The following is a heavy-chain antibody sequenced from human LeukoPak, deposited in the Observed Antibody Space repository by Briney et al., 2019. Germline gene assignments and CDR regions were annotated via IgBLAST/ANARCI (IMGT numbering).Heavy chain of an antibody. J-gene: IGHJ3*02. CDR1: GYRFTSSW. Sequence: GESLKISCKGSGYRFTSSWIGGLRQMPGKGLEWMGIIYPGDSDTIYSPSFQGQVTISADKSTNTANLQWSSRKASDTAMYYCASSGGNYYSICSQGTMVTVSS. D-gene: IGHD1-26*01. CDR3: ASSGGNYYSI. V-gene: IGHV5-51*01. CDR2: IYPGDSDT.